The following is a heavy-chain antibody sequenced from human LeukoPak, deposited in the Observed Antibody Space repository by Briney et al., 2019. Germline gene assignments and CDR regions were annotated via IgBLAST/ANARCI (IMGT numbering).Heavy chain of an antibody. CDR3: AKGRAAIEPPLNYFDY. V-gene: IGHV3-23*01. D-gene: IGHD6-25*01. Sequence: GGSLRLSCAASGFTFSSYAMSWVRQAPGKGLEWVSAISGSGGSTYYADSVKGRFTISRDNSKNTLYLQMNSLRAEDTAVYYCAKGRAAIEPPLNYFDYWGQGTLVTVSS. J-gene: IGHJ4*02. CDR1: GFTFSSYA. CDR2: ISGSGGST.